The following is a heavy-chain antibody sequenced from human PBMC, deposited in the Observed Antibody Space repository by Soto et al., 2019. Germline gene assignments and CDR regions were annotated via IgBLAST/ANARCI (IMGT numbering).Heavy chain of an antibody. J-gene: IGHJ6*03. D-gene: IGHD1-26*01. V-gene: IGHV3-9*01. Sequence: GGSLRLSCAASGFTFDDYAMHWVRQAPGKGLEWVSGISWNSGSIGYADSVKGRFTISRDNAKNSLYLQMNSLRAEDTALYYCAKGEAADYYYYYMDVWGKGTTVTVSS. CDR3: AKGEAADYYYYYMDV. CDR2: ISWNSGSI. CDR1: GFTFDDYA.